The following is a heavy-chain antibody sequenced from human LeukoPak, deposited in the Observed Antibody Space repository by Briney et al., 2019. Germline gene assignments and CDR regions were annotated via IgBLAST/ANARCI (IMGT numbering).Heavy chain of an antibody. CDR3: ARMIDFWSGYSGY. CDR1: GGSIGSYY. V-gene: IGHV4-4*07. CDR2: IYSSGST. Sequence: PSETLSLTCTVSGGSIGSYYWTWIRQPAGKGLEWIGRIYSSGSTNYNPSLKSRVTISVDTSKNQFSLKLSSVTAADTAVYYCARMIDFWSGYSGYWGQGTLVTVSS. J-gene: IGHJ4*02. D-gene: IGHD3-3*01.